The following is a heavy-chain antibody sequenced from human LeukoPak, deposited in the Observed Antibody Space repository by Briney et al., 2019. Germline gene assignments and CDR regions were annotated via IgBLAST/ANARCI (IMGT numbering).Heavy chain of an antibody. J-gene: IGHJ3*02. CDR2: IYYSGST. CDR3: ASEGSINAFDI. V-gene: IGHV4-31*03. Sequence: SSETLSLTCTVSGGSISSGGYYWSWIRQHPGKGLEWIGYIYYSGSTYYNPSLKSRFTISVDTSKNQFSLKLSSVTAADTAVYYCASEGSINAFDIWGQGTMVTVSS. CDR1: GGSISSGGYY. D-gene: IGHD3-3*02.